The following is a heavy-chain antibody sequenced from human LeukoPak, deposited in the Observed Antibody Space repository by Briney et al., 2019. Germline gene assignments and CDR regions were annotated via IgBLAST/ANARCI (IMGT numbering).Heavy chain of an antibody. CDR3: VRDWDHFDFDS. V-gene: IGHV3-74*01. D-gene: IGHD1-26*01. Sequence: GGSLRLSCAASGFTFGSYWMPWIRQAPGXGLVWISRIKGDGSHTIHADSVEGRFTISRDNAKNTLFLQMESLRVEDTAVYYCVRDWDHFDFDSWGQGTLVTVAS. CDR1: GFTFGSYW. CDR2: IKGDGSHT. J-gene: IGHJ5*01.